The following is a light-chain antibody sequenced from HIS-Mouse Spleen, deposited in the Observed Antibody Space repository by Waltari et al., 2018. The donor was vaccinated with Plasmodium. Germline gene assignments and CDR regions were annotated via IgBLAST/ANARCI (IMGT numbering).Light chain of an antibody. CDR2: AAS. CDR1: QSISSY. V-gene: IGKV1-39*01. J-gene: IGKJ1*01. Sequence: DIQMTQSPSSLSASVGDRVTSTCRAIQSISSYLNWYQQKPGKAPKLLIYAASSLQSGVPSRFSGSGSGTDFTLTISSLQPEYFATYYCQQSYSTWTFGQGTKVEIK. CDR3: QQSYSTWT.